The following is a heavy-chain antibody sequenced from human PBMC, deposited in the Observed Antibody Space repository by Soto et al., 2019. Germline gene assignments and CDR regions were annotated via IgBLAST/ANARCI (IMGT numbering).Heavy chain of an antibody. V-gene: IGHV4-4*02. D-gene: IGHD6-19*01. J-gene: IGHJ4*02. CDR2: IHHSGST. CDR1: GGSISGGEW. CDR3: TRNGGWNFDH. Sequence: QVQLQESGPGLVKPSGTLSLTCAVSGGSISGGEWWSWVRQPPGKGLEWIGEIHHSGSTGYNPSLKGRVTLSVDKSKHQSSLKLSSVTAADTAVYYCTRNGGWNFDHWGQGTLVTVSS.